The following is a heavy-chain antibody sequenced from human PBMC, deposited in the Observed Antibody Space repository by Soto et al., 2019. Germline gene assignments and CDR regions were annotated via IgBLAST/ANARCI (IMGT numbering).Heavy chain of an antibody. CDR3: AIVRVADSALDH. Sequence: LGASLKISCEGSGYKFATYWIAWVRQMPGRGLEWMGIIYPGKSKTIYSPSFQGLVTISADTSLNTAYLQWDSLRAEDTAMYYCAIVRVADSALDHWGQGTLVTVSS. CDR2: IYPGKSKT. J-gene: IGHJ4*02. V-gene: IGHV5-51*01. D-gene: IGHD3-10*02. CDR1: GYKFATYW.